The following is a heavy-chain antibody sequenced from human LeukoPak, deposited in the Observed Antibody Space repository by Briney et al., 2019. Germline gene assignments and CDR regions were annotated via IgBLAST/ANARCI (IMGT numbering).Heavy chain of an antibody. D-gene: IGHD2-15*01. Sequence: ASVKVSCKASGYTFTSFAISWVRQAPGQGLEWMGWISAYNGNTNYAQKLQGRVTMTTDTSTSTAYMELRSLRSDDTAVYYCARGARDIVVVVAATSEFDYWGQGTLVTVSS. CDR3: ARGARDIVVVVAATSEFDY. V-gene: IGHV1-18*01. CDR1: GYTFTSFA. J-gene: IGHJ4*02. CDR2: ISAYNGNT.